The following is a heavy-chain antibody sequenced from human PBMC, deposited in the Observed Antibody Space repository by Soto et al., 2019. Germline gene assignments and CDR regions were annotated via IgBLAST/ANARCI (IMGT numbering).Heavy chain of an antibody. CDR2: ISWNSGSI. CDR3: AKAGGTLDAFDI. Sequence: EVQLVESGGGLVQPGRSLRLSCAASGFTFDDYAMHWVRQAPGKGLEWVSGISWNSGSIGYADSVKGRFTISRDNAKNSLYLQLNSLRPEDTALYYCAKAGGTLDAFDIWGQGTMVTVSS. V-gene: IGHV3-9*01. CDR1: GFTFDDYA. J-gene: IGHJ3*02. D-gene: IGHD3-16*01.